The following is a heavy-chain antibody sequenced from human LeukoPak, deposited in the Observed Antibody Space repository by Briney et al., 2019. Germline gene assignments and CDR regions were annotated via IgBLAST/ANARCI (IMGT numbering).Heavy chain of an antibody. CDR3: ATTPPRDYDFWSGYYTPLNWFDP. Sequence: PGGSLRLSCAASGFTFSSYAMSWVRQAPGKGLEWVSGISGGGSSTYYADSVKGRFTIFRDNSKNTLYLQMNSLRAEDTAVYYCATTPPRDYDFWSGYYTPLNWFDPWGQGTLVTVSS. V-gene: IGHV3-23*01. CDR2: ISGGGSST. J-gene: IGHJ5*02. D-gene: IGHD3-3*01. CDR1: GFTFSSYA.